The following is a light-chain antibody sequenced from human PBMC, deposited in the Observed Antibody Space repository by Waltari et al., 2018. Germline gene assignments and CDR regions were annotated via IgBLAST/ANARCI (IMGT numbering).Light chain of an antibody. J-gene: IGKJ5*01. CDR2: GAS. Sequence: EIVMTQSPATLSVSPGERATLSCRASQSVSNNLAWYQQKPGQAPRVLIYGASIRATGIPARFSGSGSGTEFTLDISSLQSEDFAVYYCQQYNSWPPITFGQGTRLEIK. CDR1: QSVSNN. V-gene: IGKV3-15*01. CDR3: QQYNSWPPIT.